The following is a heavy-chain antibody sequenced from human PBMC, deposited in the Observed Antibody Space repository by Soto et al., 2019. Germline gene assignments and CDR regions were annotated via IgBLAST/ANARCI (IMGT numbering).Heavy chain of an antibody. J-gene: IGHJ5*02. CDR2: ISGSGGST. Sequence: GGSLRLSCAASGFTFSSYAMSWVRQAPGKGLEWVSAISGSGGSTYYADSVKGRFTISRDNSKNTLYLQMNSLRAEDTAVYYCAKDSQEYSSGWYGFWFDPWGQGTLVTVSS. CDR1: GFTFSSYA. V-gene: IGHV3-23*01. CDR3: AKDSQEYSSGWYGFWFDP. D-gene: IGHD6-19*01.